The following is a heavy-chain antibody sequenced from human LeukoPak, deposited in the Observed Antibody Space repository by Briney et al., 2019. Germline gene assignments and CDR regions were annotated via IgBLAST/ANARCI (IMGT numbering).Heavy chain of an antibody. V-gene: IGHV1-46*01. Sequence: GASVKVSCKESGYTFTSYYMHWVRQAPGQGLEWMGIINPSGGSTSYAQKFQGRVTITRDTSASTAYMELSSLRSEDTAVYYCARDLWGQQQLVFDYWGQGTLVTVSS. CDR1: GYTFTSYY. J-gene: IGHJ4*02. D-gene: IGHD6-13*01. CDR2: INPSGGST. CDR3: ARDLWGQQQLVFDY.